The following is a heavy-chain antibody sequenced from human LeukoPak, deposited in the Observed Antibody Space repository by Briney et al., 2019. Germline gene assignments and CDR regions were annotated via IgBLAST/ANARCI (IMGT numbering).Heavy chain of an antibody. CDR1: GFTFSSYS. CDR3: AREPGGVTTWFDY. Sequence: GGSLRLPCAASGFTFSSYSMNWVRQAPGKGLEWVSSISSSSSYIYYADSVKGRFTISRDNAKNSLYLQMNSLRAEDTAVYYCAREPGGVTTWFDYWGQGTLVTVSS. V-gene: IGHV3-21*01. CDR2: ISSSSSYI. J-gene: IGHJ4*02. D-gene: IGHD4-11*01.